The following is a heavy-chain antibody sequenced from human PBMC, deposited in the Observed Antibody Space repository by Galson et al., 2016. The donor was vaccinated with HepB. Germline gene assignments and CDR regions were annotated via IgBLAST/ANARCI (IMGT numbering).Heavy chain of an antibody. CDR2: IIPLFGTT. CDR1: GGTFSSYA. D-gene: IGHD4-17*01. CDR3: ARDLPTSVTTYPNGFDV. V-gene: IGHV1-69*01. Sequence: SCKASGGTFSSYAFSWVRQAPGQGLEWMGGIIPLFGTTVYAQKFQGRVTIAADESTSSAYMELRSLRSEDTAVYYCARDLPTSVTTYPNGFDVWGQGTMVTVSS. J-gene: IGHJ3*01.